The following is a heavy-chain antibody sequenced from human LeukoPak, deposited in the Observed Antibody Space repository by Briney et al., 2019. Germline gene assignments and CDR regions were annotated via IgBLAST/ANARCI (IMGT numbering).Heavy chain of an antibody. CDR1: GGSIFSYY. V-gene: IGHV4-34*01. CDR2: INHSGST. Sequence: SETLSLTCTVSGGSIFSYYWSWIRQPPGKGLEWIGEINHSGSTNYNPSLKSRVTISVDTSKNQFSLKLSSVTAADTAVYYCARGLQWLVKYYFDYWGQGTLVTVSS. J-gene: IGHJ4*02. CDR3: ARGLQWLVKYYFDY. D-gene: IGHD6-19*01.